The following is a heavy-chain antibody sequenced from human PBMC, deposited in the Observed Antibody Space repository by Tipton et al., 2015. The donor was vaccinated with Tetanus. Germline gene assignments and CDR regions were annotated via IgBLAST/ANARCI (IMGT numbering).Heavy chain of an antibody. CDR2: IIPIFGTA. CDR1: GGTFSSYA. J-gene: IGHJ6*02. D-gene: IGHD2-21*02. V-gene: IGHV1-69*01. CDR3: AGDPPGDNPPAKGNYYYYYGMDV. Sequence: QLVQSGAEVKKPGSSVKVSCKASGGTFSSYAIGWVRQVPGQGLEWMGGIIPIFGTANYAQKFQGRVTITGDESTSTAYMELSSLKSEDPAVYYCAGDPPGDNPPAKGNYYYYYGMDVWGQGTTVTVSS.